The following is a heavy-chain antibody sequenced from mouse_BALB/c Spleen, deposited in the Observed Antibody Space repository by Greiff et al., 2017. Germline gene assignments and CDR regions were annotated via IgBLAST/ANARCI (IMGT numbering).Heavy chain of an antibody. CDR3: ARIFDYDWYFDV. V-gene: IGHV14-3*02. Sequence: VQLQQSGAELVKPGASVKLSCTASGFNIKDTYMHWVKQRPEQGLEWIGRIDPANGNTKYDPKFQGKATITADTSSNTAYLQLSSLTSEDTAVYYCARIFDYDWYFDVWGAGTTVTVSS. CDR2: IDPANGNT. J-gene: IGHJ1*01. D-gene: IGHD2-4*01. CDR1: GFNIKDTY.